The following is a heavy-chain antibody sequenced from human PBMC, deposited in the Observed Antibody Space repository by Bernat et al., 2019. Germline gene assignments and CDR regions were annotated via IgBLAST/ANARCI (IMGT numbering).Heavy chain of an antibody. CDR2: IWYDGSNE. CDR3: AKDISSEVAAGVDY. CDR1: GFTFSSYG. D-gene: IGHD6-13*01. V-gene: IGHV3-33*06. J-gene: IGHJ4*02. Sequence: QVQLVESGGGVVQPGRSLRLSCAASGFTFSSYGMHWVRQAPGKGLEWVAVIWYDGSNEHYADSVKGRFTISRDNSKNTLYLQMNSLRAEDTALYYCAKDISSEVAAGVDYWGQGTLVTVSS.